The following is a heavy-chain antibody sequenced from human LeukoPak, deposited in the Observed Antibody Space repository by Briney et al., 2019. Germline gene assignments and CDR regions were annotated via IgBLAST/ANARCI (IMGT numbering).Heavy chain of an antibody. CDR3: ARAGNYYYSSGYYSHFDY. J-gene: IGHJ4*02. Sequence: PSETLSLTCTVSGGSITSYYWSWIRQPPGKGLECIGYIYYSGTTYYNPSLKSRVTISVDTSKNQFSLKLSSVTAADTAVYYCARAGNYYYSSGYYSHFDYWGQGTLVTVSS. V-gene: IGHV4-59*01. CDR1: GGSITSYY. D-gene: IGHD3-22*01. CDR2: IYYSGTT.